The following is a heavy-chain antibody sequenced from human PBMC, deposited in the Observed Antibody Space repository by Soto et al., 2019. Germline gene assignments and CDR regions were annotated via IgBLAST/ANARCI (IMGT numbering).Heavy chain of an antibody. CDR2: MNADGSEI. V-gene: IGHV3-7*01. D-gene: IGHD3-16*02. CDR1: GFTFSSFW. J-gene: IGHJ4*02. CDR3: ARDYSYQRFDH. Sequence: GGSLRLSCVASGFTFSSFWMCWIRQTPGKGLEWVTNMNADGSEIAYADSVRGRFTVSRDNAKNSVYLQMNSLTVEDTAVYFCARDYSYQRFDHWGQGALVTVSS.